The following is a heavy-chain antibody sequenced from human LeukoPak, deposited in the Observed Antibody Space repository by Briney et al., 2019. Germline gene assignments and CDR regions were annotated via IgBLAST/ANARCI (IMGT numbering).Heavy chain of an antibody. CDR2: ISGSGGST. Sequence: GGSLRLSCAASGFTFSSYAMSWVRQAPGKGLEWVSAISGSGGSTYYADSVKGRFTISRDNSKNTLYLQMNSLRAEDTAVYYCAKDRYYDILTGYYTYFDYWGQGTLVTVSS. V-gene: IGHV3-23*01. CDR1: GFTFSSYA. D-gene: IGHD3-9*01. J-gene: IGHJ4*02. CDR3: AKDRYYDILTGYYTYFDY.